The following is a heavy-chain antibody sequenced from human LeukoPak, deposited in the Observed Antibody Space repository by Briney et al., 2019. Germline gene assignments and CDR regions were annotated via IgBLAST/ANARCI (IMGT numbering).Heavy chain of an antibody. CDR2: IWYDGSDK. CDR3: ARDGLGIDS. J-gene: IGHJ5*01. Sequence: PGRSLRLSCAASGFTFSSYGMHWVGQAPGKGLEWVAIIWYDGSDKYYADPVKGRFTISRDNSKNTLYLQMNSLRAEDTAVYFCARDGLGIDSWGQGTLVTVSS. CDR1: GFTFSSYG. V-gene: IGHV3-33*01. D-gene: IGHD3/OR15-3a*01.